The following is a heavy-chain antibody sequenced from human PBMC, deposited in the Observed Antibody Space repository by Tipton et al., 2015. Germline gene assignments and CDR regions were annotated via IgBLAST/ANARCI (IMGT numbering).Heavy chain of an antibody. V-gene: IGHV4-61*01. Sequence: LRLSCSVSGGSVSSGNYYWSRLRQPPGKGLGWLGNINYDGRDNTNPSHTSRVTVSVDTAKTLFSLKLTSVSAADAAVYYCARRSLLGQEGLDSWVQGTLVTVSS. J-gene: IGHJ4*02. CDR1: GGSVSSGNYY. D-gene: IGHD1-26*01. CDR2: INYDGRD. CDR3: ARRSLLGQEGLDS.